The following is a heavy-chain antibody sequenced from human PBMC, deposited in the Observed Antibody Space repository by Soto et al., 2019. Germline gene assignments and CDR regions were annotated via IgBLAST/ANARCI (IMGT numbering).Heavy chain of an antibody. CDR2: ISYDGSNR. Sequence: GGSLRLSCAASGFTFSDYGMHWVRQAPGKGLEWVALISYDGSNRYYADSVKGRFTISRDISKNTLYLQMNNLRTEDTAVYYGSELAVGKLSGGSYGFDYWGQGTLVTVSS. D-gene: IGHD5-18*01. J-gene: IGHJ4*02. CDR3: SELAVGKLSGGSYGFDY. V-gene: IGHV3-30*03. CDR1: GFTFSDYG.